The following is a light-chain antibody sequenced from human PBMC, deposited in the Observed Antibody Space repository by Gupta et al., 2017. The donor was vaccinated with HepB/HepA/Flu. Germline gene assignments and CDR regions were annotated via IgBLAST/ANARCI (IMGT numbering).Light chain of an antibody. Sequence: QSALTQPRSVSVSPGQSVTISCTGTSSDVGGYNYVSWYQHHPGKAPKLMIYDVSERPSRVPDRFSGSKSGNTASLTISGLQAEDEADYYCSSYAGSYTSVFGGGTKLTVL. CDR3: SSYAGSYTSV. V-gene: IGLV2-11*01. CDR1: SSDVGGYNY. CDR2: DVS. J-gene: IGLJ2*01.